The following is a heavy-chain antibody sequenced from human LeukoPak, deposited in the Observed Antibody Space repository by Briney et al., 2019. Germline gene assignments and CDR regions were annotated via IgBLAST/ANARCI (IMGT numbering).Heavy chain of an antibody. J-gene: IGHJ4*02. CDR3: EKDLGGSGDYRPY. D-gene: IGHD2-21*02. CDR2: IHSSGGT. Sequence: GGSLRLSCAASGFTGSNNYMSWVRQAPGKGLEWVSAIHSSGGTYYADSVKGRFTISRDNSKNTLYLQMNSLSAEDTAVYYCEKDLGGSGDYRPYWGQGSVVTVSS. CDR1: GFTGSNNY. V-gene: IGHV3-53*01.